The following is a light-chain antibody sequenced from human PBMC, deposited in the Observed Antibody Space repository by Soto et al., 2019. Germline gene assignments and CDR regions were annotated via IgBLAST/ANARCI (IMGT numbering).Light chain of an antibody. CDR2: DAS. CDR3: QQHDSSSPA. Sequence: DIQMTQSPSTLSASVGDGVTITCRASQNISVWLAWYQQRPRKAPKFLIYDASSFETRVPSRFRDSGSGTEFTPTIRSLQPDDFAPYYCQQHDSSSPAFGQGTKLEIK. V-gene: IGKV1-5*01. J-gene: IGKJ2*01. CDR1: QNISVW.